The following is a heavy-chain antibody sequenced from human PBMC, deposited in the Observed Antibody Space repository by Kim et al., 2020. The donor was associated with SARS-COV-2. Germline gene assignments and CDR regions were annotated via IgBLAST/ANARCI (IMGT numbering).Heavy chain of an antibody. CDR1: GYPLSELS. J-gene: IGHJ5*02. V-gene: IGHV1-24*01. CDR3: ATGAARLSDWFDP. CDR2: FDPEDGKT. Sequence: ASVKVSCKVSGYPLSELSMHWVRQAPGKGLEWMGGFDPEDGKTIYPQKFQDRVIMTEDISTDTAYMELSSLRSDDTAVNYCATGAARLSDWFDPWGQGTL. D-gene: IGHD6-6*01.